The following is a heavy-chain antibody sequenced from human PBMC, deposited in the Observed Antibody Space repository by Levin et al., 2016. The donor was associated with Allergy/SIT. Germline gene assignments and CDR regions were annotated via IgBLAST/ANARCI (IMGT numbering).Heavy chain of an antibody. J-gene: IGHJ4*02. CDR2: IYSGGST. Sequence: GESLKISCAASGFTVSSNYMSWVRQAPGKGLEWVSVIYSGGSTYYADSVKGRFTISRDNSKNTLYLQMNSLRAEDTAVYYCARGEAAAMAYGWGQGTLVTVSS. CDR1: GFTVSSNY. CDR3: ARGEAAAMAYG. V-gene: IGHV3-53*05. D-gene: IGHD5-18*01.